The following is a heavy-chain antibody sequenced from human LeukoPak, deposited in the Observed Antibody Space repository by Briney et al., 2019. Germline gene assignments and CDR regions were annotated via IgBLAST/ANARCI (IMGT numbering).Heavy chain of an antibody. CDR2: INHSGST. V-gene: IGHV4-34*01. CDR3: ARVIWFGEYFDY. J-gene: IGHJ4*02. Sequence: SETLSLTCTVSGGSISSYYWSWIRQPPGKGLEWIGEINHSGSTNYNPSLKSRVTISVDTSKNQFSLKLSSVTAADTAVYYCARVIWFGEYFDYWGQGTLVTVSS. D-gene: IGHD3-10*01. CDR1: GGSISSYY.